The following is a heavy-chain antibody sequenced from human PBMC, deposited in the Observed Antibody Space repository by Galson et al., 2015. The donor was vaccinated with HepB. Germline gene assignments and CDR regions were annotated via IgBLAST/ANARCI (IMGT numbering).Heavy chain of an antibody. V-gene: IGHV3-7*01. CDR3: ARGYWNFDL. CDR2: IKQAGSEK. J-gene: IGHJ2*01. CDR1: GFIFSSYW. Sequence: LRLSCAASGFIFSSYWMSWVRQAPGKGLEWVANIKQAGSEKYYVDSVKGRFTISRDNAKNSLYLQMNSLRAEDTAVYYCARGYWNFDLWGRGTLVTVSS.